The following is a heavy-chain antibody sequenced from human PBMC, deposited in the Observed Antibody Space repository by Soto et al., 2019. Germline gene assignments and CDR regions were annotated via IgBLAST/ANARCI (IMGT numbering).Heavy chain of an antibody. CDR1: GYTFTSYY. V-gene: IGHV1-46*01. D-gene: IGHD3-22*01. CDR3: ATQRRTAYDSSGYYYRYFQH. CDR2: INPSGGST. J-gene: IGHJ1*01. Sequence: GASVKVSCKASGYTFTSYYMHWVRQAPGQGLEWMGIINPSGGSTSYAQKFQGRVTMTRDTSTSTVYMELSSLRSEDTAVYYCATQRRTAYDSSGYYYRYFQHWGQGTLVTVSS.